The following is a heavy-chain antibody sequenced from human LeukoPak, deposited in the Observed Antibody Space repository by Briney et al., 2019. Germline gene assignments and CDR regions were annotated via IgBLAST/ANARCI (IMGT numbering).Heavy chain of an antibody. V-gene: IGHV1-46*01. CDR3: ARDRDDTIFGVVITPNNWFDP. D-gene: IGHD3-3*01. Sequence: ASVKVSCKASGYTFTSYYMHWVRQAPGQGLEWMGIINPSGGSTSYAQKFQGRVTMTRDTSTSTVYMELSSLRSEDTAVYYCARDRDDTIFGVVITPNNWFDPWGQGTLVTVSS. CDR2: INPSGGST. CDR1: GYTFTSYY. J-gene: IGHJ5*02.